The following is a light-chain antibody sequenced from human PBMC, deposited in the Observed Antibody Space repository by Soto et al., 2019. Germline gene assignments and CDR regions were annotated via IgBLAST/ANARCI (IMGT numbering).Light chain of an antibody. CDR3: HQYYEWPLT. Sequence: EIVMTQSPAALSLSPGEGVTLSCRASQSVGRSLAWYQQRPGQAPRLLIYGASTRATGTPVRFSGIGSGTEFTLPITSLQTEDFVVYYLHQYYEWPLTFVGGTKVEIK. CDR1: QSVGRS. CDR2: GAS. V-gene: IGKV3D-15*01. J-gene: IGKJ4*01.